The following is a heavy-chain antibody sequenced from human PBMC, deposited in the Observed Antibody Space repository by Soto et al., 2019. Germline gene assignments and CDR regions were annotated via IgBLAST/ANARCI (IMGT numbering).Heavy chain of an antibody. CDR1: GFIFTNHG. Sequence: QVQLVESGGGVVQPGRSLRLSCATSGFIFTNHGWHWVRQAPGKGLEWVSMIWFDGSKEYYADSVEGRFTISRDDSTNTFYLEMNSLSTEDTAVYYCARDRSATGSDAGWFDPWGQGTLVTVSS. J-gene: IGHJ5*02. V-gene: IGHV3-33*01. D-gene: IGHD1-26*01. CDR3: ARDRSATGSDAGWFDP. CDR2: IWFDGSKE.